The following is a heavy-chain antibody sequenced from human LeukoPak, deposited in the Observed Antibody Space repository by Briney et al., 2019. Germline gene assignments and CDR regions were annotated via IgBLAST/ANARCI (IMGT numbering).Heavy chain of an antibody. J-gene: IGHJ6*03. Sequence: PSETLSLTCAVSGGSISSSNWWSWVRQPPGKGLEWIGEIYHSGSTNYNPSLKSRVTISVDKSKNQFSLKLSSVTAADTAVYYCARVVAARLAGYYYYYMDVWGKGTTVTVSS. V-gene: IGHV4-4*02. CDR3: ARVVAARLAGYYYYYMDV. CDR2: IYHSGST. CDR1: GGSISSSNW. D-gene: IGHD6-6*01.